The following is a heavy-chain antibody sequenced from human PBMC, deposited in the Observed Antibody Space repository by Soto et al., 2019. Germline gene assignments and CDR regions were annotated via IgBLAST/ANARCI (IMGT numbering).Heavy chain of an antibody. Sequence: GALSLSCAASGFTFSSYGMHWVRQAPGKGLEWVAVISYDGSNKYYADSVKGRFTISRDNSKNTLYLQMNSLRAEDTAVYYCAKDRGYCTNGVCYYFDYWGQGTLVTVSS. CDR2: ISYDGSNK. D-gene: IGHD2-8*01. CDR1: GFTFSSYG. V-gene: IGHV3-30*18. J-gene: IGHJ4*02. CDR3: AKDRGYCTNGVCYYFDY.